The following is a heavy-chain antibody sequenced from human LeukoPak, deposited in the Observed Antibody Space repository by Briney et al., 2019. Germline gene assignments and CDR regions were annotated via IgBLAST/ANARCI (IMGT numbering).Heavy chain of an antibody. D-gene: IGHD6-19*01. V-gene: IGHV2-5*02. J-gene: IGHJ3*02. Sequence: PTLVKPTQTLTLTCTFSGFSLSTSGVGVGWIRQPPGKALEWLALIYWDDDKRYSPSLKNRLTITKDTSKNQVVLTMTNVDPVDTATYYCAHRRDSGWFWSGYDAFDIWGQGTMVTVSS. CDR1: GFSLSTSGVG. CDR3: AHRRDSGWFWSGYDAFDI. CDR2: IYWDDDK.